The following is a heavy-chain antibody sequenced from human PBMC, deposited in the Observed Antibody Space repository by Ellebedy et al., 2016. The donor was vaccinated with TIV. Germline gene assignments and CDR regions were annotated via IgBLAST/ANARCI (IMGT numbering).Heavy chain of an antibody. CDR1: GLTFSGYW. Sequence: GGSLRLXXEVSGLTFSGYWMHWVRQAPGKGLVWVSRITNDGSETRYADSVKGRFTISRDNARKTVYLQMSSLRAEDTAVYYCATDETYGNFDNWGQGTLVTVSS. D-gene: IGHD4-17*01. V-gene: IGHV3-74*01. CDR2: ITNDGSET. CDR3: ATDETYGNFDN. J-gene: IGHJ4*02.